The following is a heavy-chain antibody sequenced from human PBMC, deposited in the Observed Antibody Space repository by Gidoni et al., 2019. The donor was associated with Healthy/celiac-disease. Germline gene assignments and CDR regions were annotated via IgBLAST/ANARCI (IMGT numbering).Heavy chain of an antibody. Sequence: QVQLVQSGAEVKKPGSSVKVSCKASGGTFSSYTISWVRQAPGQGLEWMGRIIPILGIANYAQKFQGRVTITADKSTSTAYMELSSLRSEDTAVYYCARENSGYDAFDIWGQGTMVTVSS. CDR2: IIPILGIA. D-gene: IGHD6-13*01. CDR3: ARENSGYDAFDI. J-gene: IGHJ3*02. CDR1: GGTFSSYT. V-gene: IGHV1-69*08.